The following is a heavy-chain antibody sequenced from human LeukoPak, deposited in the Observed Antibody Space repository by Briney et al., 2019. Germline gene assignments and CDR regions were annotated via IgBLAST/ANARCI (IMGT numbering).Heavy chain of an antibody. Sequence: SETLSLTCTVSGGSISSYYWSWIRQPPGKGLEWIGYIYYSGSTNYNPSLKSRVTISVDTSKNQFSLKLSSVTAADTAVYYCARGGDHDYGDYWPFDPWGQGTLVTVSS. CDR2: IYYSGST. J-gene: IGHJ5*02. CDR3: ARGGDHDYGDYWPFDP. D-gene: IGHD4-17*01. V-gene: IGHV4-59*01. CDR1: GGSISSYY.